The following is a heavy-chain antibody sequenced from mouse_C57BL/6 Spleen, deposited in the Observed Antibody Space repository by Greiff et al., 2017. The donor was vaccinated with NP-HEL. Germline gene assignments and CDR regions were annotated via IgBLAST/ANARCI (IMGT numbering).Heavy chain of an antibody. CDR2: INPNNGGT. V-gene: IGHV1-26*01. Sequence: EVQLQQSGPELVKPGASVKISCKASGYTFTDYYMNWVKQSHGKSLEWIGDINPNNGGTSYNQKFKGKATLTVDKSSSTAYMELRSLTSEDSAVYYCARDYYGVRWFAYWGQGTLVTVSA. J-gene: IGHJ3*01. CDR1: GYTFTDYY. CDR3: ARDYYGVRWFAY. D-gene: IGHD1-1*01.